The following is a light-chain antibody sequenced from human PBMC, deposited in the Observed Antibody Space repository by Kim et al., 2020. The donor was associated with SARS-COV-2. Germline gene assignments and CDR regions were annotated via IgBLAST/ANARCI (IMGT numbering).Light chain of an antibody. Sequence: SPGETATLSCRASQSVRSNLAWYQQKPGQAPRLLIYYASTRATGIPARFSGSESGTEFTLTISSLRSEDFAVYYCQQYDNWPPLAFGQGTKVDIK. CDR3: QQYDNWPPLA. CDR2: YAS. V-gene: IGKV3-15*01. J-gene: IGKJ1*01. CDR1: QSVRSN.